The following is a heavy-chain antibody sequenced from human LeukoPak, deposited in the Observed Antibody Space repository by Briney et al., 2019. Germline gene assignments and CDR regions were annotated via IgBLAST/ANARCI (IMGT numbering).Heavy chain of an antibody. Sequence: GGSLRLSCAASGFTFSSFAMNWVRQAPGKGLEWVSGISGSGGSTYYADSVKGRFTISRDNSKNTLYVQMNSLRAEDTAVYYCAKKTRWNSSGPWGQGTLVTVSS. V-gene: IGHV3-23*01. D-gene: IGHD6-25*01. CDR2: ISGSGGST. CDR3: AKKTRWNSSGP. J-gene: IGHJ5*02. CDR1: GFTFSSFA.